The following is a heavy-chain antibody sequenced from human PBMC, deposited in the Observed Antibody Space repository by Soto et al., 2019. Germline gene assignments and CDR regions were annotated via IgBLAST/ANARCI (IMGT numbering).Heavy chain of an antibody. Sequence: NPSETLSLTCSVSGGSISSYYWSWIRQPPGKGLEWIGYIYYSGSTNYNPSLKSRVTISVDTSKNQFSLKLSSVTAADTAVYYCARYCGSTSCSLNLGFDPWGQGTLVTVSS. V-gene: IGHV4-59*01. J-gene: IGHJ5*02. CDR1: GGSISSYY. CDR2: IYYSGST. CDR3: ARYCGSTSCSLNLGFDP. D-gene: IGHD2-2*01.